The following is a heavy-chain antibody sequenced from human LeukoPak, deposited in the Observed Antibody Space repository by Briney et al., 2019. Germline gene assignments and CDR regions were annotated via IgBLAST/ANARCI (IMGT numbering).Heavy chain of an antibody. CDR3: ARRRYYDSTGYLD. Sequence: SETLSLTCSLSGDYISSSSYYWGWIRQPPGKGLEWIGEIYYSGSTYYNASLKSRVSISIYTSNNHFSLRLSSLSAADPALYYCARRRYYDSTGYLDWGRGTLITVSS. CDR2: IYYSGST. D-gene: IGHD3-22*01. CDR1: GDYISSSSYY. V-gene: IGHV4-39*02. J-gene: IGHJ1*01.